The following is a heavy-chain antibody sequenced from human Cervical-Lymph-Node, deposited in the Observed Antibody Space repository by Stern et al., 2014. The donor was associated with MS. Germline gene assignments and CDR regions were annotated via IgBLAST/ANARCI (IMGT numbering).Heavy chain of an antibody. CDR1: GYTYGDYW. V-gene: IGHV5-51*01. D-gene: IGHD6-19*01. Sequence: EVQLVQSGAEVKKPGESVKISCQGIGYTYGDYWIAWVRQMPGKGLEWMGFIFCGDSDASYSPSFQGQVTISRDTSIDTAYLQWNTLKASDTAIYYCARHDQGGCAPDYWGQGTLVTVSS. CDR3: ARHDQGGCAPDY. CDR2: IFCGDSDA. J-gene: IGHJ4*02.